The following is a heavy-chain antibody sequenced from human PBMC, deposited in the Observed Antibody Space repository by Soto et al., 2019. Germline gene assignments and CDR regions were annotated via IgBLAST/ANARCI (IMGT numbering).Heavy chain of an antibody. CDR1: GGSSISYY. D-gene: IGHD3-3*01. V-gene: IGHV4-59*01. Sequence: SETLSLTCTVSGGSSISYYWSWIRQPPGKGLEWIGYIYYSGSTNYNPSLKSRVTISVDTSKNQFPLKLSSVTAADTAVYYCARATSGSLGHGFLEWLPYMDVWGKGTTVTVSS. CDR2: IYYSGST. CDR3: ARATSGSLGHGFLEWLPYMDV. J-gene: IGHJ6*03.